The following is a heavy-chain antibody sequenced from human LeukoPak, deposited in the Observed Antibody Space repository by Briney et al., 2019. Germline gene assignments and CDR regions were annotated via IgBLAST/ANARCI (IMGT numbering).Heavy chain of an antibody. CDR2: FDPENGET. CDR1: GYSLTKLS. D-gene: IGHD6-6*01. Sequence: XXVSXKVSGYSLTKLSIHWVRQPPGKGLEWMGGFDPENGETVYGQKFQGRVTITADESTSTAYMELSSLRSEDTAVYYCARDTKGWQLGGVWGKGTTVTVSS. J-gene: IGHJ6*04. V-gene: IGHV1-24*01. CDR3: ARDTKGWQLGGV.